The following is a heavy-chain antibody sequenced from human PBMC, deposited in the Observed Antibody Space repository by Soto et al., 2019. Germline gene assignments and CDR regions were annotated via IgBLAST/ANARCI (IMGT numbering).Heavy chain of an antibody. Sequence: GASVKVSCKASGYTFSSYAMHWVRQAPGQRLEWMGWINAGNGIPKYSQKFQGRVTITRGTSANTAYMELSSLRSEDTAVYFCARDGGYCSDTTCLPYYFDYWGQGTLVTVSS. D-gene: IGHD2-2*01. CDR2: INAGNGIP. CDR3: ARDGGYCSDTTCLPYYFDY. J-gene: IGHJ4*02. V-gene: IGHV1-3*01. CDR1: GYTFSSYA.